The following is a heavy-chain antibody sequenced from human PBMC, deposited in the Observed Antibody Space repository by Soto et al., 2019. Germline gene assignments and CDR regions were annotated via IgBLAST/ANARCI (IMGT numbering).Heavy chain of an antibody. V-gene: IGHV4-39*01. J-gene: IGHJ4*02. CDR2: IYYSGST. CDR1: GGSISSSSYY. Sequence: PSETLSLTCTVSGGSISSSSYYWGWIRQPPGKGLEWIGSIYYSGSTYYNPSLKSRVTISVDTSKNQFSLKLSSVTAADTAVYYCARHPPLVWWFEYWGQGTLVTVSS. CDR3: ARHPPLVWWFEY. D-gene: IGHD2-21*01.